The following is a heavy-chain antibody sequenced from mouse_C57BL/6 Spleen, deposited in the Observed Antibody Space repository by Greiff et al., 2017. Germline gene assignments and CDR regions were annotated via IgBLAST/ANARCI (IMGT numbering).Heavy chain of an antibody. Sequence: QVQLQQPGAELVKPGASVKLSCKASGYTFTSYWMQWVKQRPGQGLEWIGEIDPSDSYTNYNQKFKGKATLTVDTSSSTAYMQLSSLTSEDSAVYYCARPYYGSSSLDYWCQGTTLTVSS. CDR1: GYTFTSYW. CDR3: ARPYYGSSSLDY. J-gene: IGHJ2*01. CDR2: IDPSDSYT. D-gene: IGHD1-1*01. V-gene: IGHV1-50*01.